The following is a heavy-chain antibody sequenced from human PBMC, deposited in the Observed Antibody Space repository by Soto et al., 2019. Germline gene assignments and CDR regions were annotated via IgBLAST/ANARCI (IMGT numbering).Heavy chain of an antibody. Sequence: TLSLTCAVSGGSISSGGYSWSWIRQPPGKGLEWIGYIYHSGSTYYNPSLKSRVTISVDRSKNQFSLKLSSVTAADTAVYYCARGELRFLDSNWFDPWGQGTLVTVSS. D-gene: IGHD3-3*01. CDR2: IYHSGST. J-gene: IGHJ5*02. CDR3: ARGELRFLDSNWFDP. CDR1: GGSISSGGYS. V-gene: IGHV4-30-2*01.